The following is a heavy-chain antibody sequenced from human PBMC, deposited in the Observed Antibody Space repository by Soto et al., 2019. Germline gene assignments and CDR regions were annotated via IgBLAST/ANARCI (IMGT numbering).Heavy chain of an antibody. CDR2: MSYDGRNT. V-gene: IGHV3-30*18. D-gene: IGHD3-10*01. J-gene: IGHJ3*01. CDR1: GFNLRSYG. CDR3: AKDTGFGELFSDTFDL. Sequence: QAQLVESGGGVVQPGRSLRLSCTTSGFNLRSYGMHWVRQAPGKGLSWVAVMSYDGRNTYSADSVKGRFTISIDDSKNTMYLQMNSLRAEDTALYYCAKDTGFGELFSDTFDLWGQGTMVTVSS.